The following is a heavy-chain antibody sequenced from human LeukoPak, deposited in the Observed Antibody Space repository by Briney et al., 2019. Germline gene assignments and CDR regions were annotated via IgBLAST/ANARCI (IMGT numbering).Heavy chain of an antibody. CDR1: GGSISSSSYY. V-gene: IGHV4-39*07. CDR2: IYYSGST. CDR3: ASTTSDYGVDY. J-gene: IGHJ4*02. D-gene: IGHD4-17*01. Sequence: SETLSLTCTVSGGSISSSSYYWGWIRQPPGKGLEWIGSIYYSGSTYYNPSLKGRVTISVDTSKNQFSLKLSSVTAADTAVYYCASTTSDYGVDYWGQGTLVTVSS.